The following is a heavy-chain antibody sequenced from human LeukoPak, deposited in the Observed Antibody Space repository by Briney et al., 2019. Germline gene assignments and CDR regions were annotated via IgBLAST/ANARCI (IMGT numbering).Heavy chain of an antibody. CDR1: GYTFTGYY. D-gene: IGHD6-19*01. J-gene: IGHJ6*02. CDR3: ARGPKLGVADESYGMDV. Sequence: GASVKVSCMAPGYTFTGYYMHWVRQAPGQGLEWMGRINPNSGGTNYAQKFQGRVTMTRDTSISTAYMELSRLRSDDTAVYYCARGPKLGVADESYGMDVWGQGTTVTVSS. V-gene: IGHV1-2*06. CDR2: INPNSGGT.